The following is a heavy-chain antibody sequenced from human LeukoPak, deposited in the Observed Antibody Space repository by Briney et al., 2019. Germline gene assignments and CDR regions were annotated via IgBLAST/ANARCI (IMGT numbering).Heavy chain of an antibody. D-gene: IGHD6-6*01. J-gene: IGHJ4*02. CDR1: GFTFSSYG. Sequence: GGSLRLSCASSGFTFSSYGFHWVRQAPGKGLEWVSAISASGGDTYYADSVKGRFTISRDNSKNTVYLQMNSLRAEDTAVYYCAKDRDGRSSSYFDYWGRGTLVTVSS. CDR3: AKDRDGRSSSYFDY. CDR2: ISASGGDT. V-gene: IGHV3-23*01.